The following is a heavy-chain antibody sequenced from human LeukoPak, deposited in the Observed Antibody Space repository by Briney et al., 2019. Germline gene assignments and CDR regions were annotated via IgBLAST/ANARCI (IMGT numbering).Heavy chain of an antibody. D-gene: IGHD5-18*01. J-gene: IGHJ4*02. V-gene: IGHV4-59*01. CDR3: ARDSYGLFDY. CDR2: IYYSGST. Sequence: SETLSLTCTVSGGSISSYYWSWIWQPPGKGLEWIGYIYYSGSTNYNPSLKSRVTISVDTSKNQFSLKLSSVTAADTAVYYCARDSYGLFDYWGQGTLVTVSS. CDR1: GGSISSYY.